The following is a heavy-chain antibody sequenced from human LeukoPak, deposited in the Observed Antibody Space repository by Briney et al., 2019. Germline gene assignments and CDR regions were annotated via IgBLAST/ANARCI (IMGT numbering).Heavy chain of an antibody. J-gene: IGHJ3*02. CDR2: MNQDGSDK. CDR3: ARESGGDLGEAFDI. D-gene: IGHD1-26*01. CDR1: GFTLSDYW. V-gene: IGHV3-7*01. Sequence: GGSLRLSCAASGFTLSDYWMSWVRQAPGRGLEWVANMNQDGSDKNYVDSVKGRFTISRDDATNSLHLQMNSLRVEDTAVYYCARESGGDLGEAFDIWGQGTMVTVSS.